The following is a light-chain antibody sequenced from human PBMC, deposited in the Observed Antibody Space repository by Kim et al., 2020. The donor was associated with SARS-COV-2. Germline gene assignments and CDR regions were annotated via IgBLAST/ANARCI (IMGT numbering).Light chain of an antibody. CDR2: GAS. CDR1: QDISYF. Sequence: DIQMTQSPSAMSASVGDRVTITCRASQDISYFLAWIQQKPGKAPKRLIYGASTLQSGVPSRFSGSGSGTEFTLTISSLQPEDFATYFCLQHKTFPYTFGQGTKLEIK. CDR3: LQHKTFPYT. V-gene: IGKV1-17*03. J-gene: IGKJ2*01.